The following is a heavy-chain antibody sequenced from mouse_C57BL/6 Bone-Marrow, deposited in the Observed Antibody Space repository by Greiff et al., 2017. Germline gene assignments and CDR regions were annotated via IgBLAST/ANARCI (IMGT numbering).Heavy chain of an antibody. J-gene: IGHJ3*01. V-gene: IGHV1-5*01. Sequence: VQLQQSGTVLARPGASVKMSCKTSGYTFTSYWMHWVKQRPGQGLEWIGAIYPGNSDTSYNQKFKGKAKLTAVTSASTAYMELSSLTNEDSAVYYCTRSRFTTVEAWFAYWGQGTLVTVSA. D-gene: IGHD1-1*01. CDR2: IYPGNSDT. CDR3: TRSRFTTVEAWFAY. CDR1: GYTFTSYW.